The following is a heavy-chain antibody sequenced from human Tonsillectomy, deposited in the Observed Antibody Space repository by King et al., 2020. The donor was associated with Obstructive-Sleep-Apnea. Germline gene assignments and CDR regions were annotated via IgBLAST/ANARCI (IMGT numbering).Heavy chain of an antibody. D-gene: IGHD3-16*01. Sequence: VQLVESGGGLVQPGGSLRLSCAASGFTFSSYRMNWVRQAPGKGLEWVSFISSSSSTIYYADSVKGRFTISRDNAKNSLYLQMNSLRAEDTAVYYCARDGGSAPSWGQGTLVTVSS. J-gene: IGHJ5*02. CDR2: ISSSSSTI. CDR3: ARDGGSAPS. V-gene: IGHV3-48*01. CDR1: GFTFSSYR.